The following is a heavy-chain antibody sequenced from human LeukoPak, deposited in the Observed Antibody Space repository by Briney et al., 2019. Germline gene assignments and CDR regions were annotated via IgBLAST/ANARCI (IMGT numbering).Heavy chain of an antibody. D-gene: IGHD3-10*01. CDR1: GFIFSNYA. CDR3: ARDTYGSDY. CDR2: ISYDGSNK. J-gene: IGHJ4*02. V-gene: IGHV3-30*04. Sequence: GGSLRLSCAASGFIFSNYAMHWVRQAPGKGLEWLIFISYDGSNKYYADSVKGRFTISRDNSKNTQYLQMNSLRAEDTAVYYCARDTYGSDYWGQGTLVTVSS.